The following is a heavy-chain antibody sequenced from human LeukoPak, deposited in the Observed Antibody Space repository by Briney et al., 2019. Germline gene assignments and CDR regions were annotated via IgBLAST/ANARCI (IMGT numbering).Heavy chain of an antibody. CDR1: GFTFGDYA. D-gene: IGHD4-17*01. CDR2: IRSKAYGGTT. CDR3: TRTYGDYYGMYV. J-gene: IGHJ6*02. V-gene: IGHV3-49*04. Sequence: GGSLRLSCTASGFTFGDYAMSWVRQAPGKGLEWVGFIRSKAYGGTTEYAASVKGRFTISRDDSKSIAYLQMNSLKTEDTAVYYCTRTYGDYYGMYVWGQGTTVTLSS.